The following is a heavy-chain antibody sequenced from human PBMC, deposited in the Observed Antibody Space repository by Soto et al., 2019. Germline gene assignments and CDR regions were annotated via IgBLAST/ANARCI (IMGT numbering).Heavy chain of an antibody. Sequence: SETLSLTCTASGGSISSSSYYWGWIRQPPGKGLEWIGSIYYSGSTYYNPSLKSRVTISVDTSKNQFSLKLSSVTAADTAVYYCARLGAARRSWFDPWGQGTLVTVSS. CDR3: ARLGAARRSWFDP. CDR2: IYYSGST. CDR1: GGSISSSSYY. J-gene: IGHJ5*02. D-gene: IGHD6-6*01. V-gene: IGHV4-39*01.